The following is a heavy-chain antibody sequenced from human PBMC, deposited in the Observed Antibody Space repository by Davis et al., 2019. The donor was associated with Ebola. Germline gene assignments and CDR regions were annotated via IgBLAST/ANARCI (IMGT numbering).Heavy chain of an antibody. CDR1: GFTFSTYT. CDR2: ISRTRNYM. J-gene: IGHJ4*02. D-gene: IGHD3-9*01. Sequence: GESLKISCAASGFTFSTYTMNWVRQAPGRGLEWVSSISRTRNYMYYADSVKGRFTISRDNAKNSLYLQMNSLGAEDTAVYYCAREDTYYDVSTGYHYYFDYWGQGTLVTVSS. V-gene: IGHV3-21*06. CDR3: AREDTYYDVSTGYHYYFDY.